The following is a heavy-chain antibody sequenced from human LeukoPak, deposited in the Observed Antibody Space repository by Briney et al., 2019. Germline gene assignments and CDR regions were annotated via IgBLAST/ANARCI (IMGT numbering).Heavy chain of an antibody. CDR2: ISNDGRTT. J-gene: IGHJ4*02. CDR3: AKGRTGYIPDS. D-gene: IGHD6-13*01. CDR1: GFTFSRFL. V-gene: IGHV3-74*01. Sequence: TGGSLRLSCAASGFTFSRFLMHWVRQAPGKGLVWVSLISNDGRTTRYADSVKGRFTISRDNAKNTLYLQMNSLRVEDTAVYYCAKGRTGYIPDSWGQGTLVTVSS.